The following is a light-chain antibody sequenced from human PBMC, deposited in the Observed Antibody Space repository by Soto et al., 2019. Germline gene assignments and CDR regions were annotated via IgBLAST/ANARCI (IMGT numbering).Light chain of an antibody. CDR3: QPSSTSDL. Sequence: EIVLTQSPGTLSLSPGERATLSCRASQSVSSSYLAWYQQKPGQAPRLLIYDTSDRATGIPDRFSASGSGTDFTLTISRLEPDDFAVYYCQPSSTSDLFGPGTKVDIK. J-gene: IGKJ3*01. V-gene: IGKV3-20*01. CDR1: QSVSSSY. CDR2: DTS.